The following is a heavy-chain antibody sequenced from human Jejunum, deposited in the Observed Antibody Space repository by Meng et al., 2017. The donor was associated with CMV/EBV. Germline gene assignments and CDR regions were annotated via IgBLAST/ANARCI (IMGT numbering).Heavy chain of an antibody. CDR3: ARDMNGSGSYAFDP. Sequence: GGSISSGSFFWTWMRQRPGKGLEWVGYIYYSGSTYYNPSLKSRLTISVDTSENQFSLKLNSVTAADTAMYYCARDMNGSGSYAFDPWGQGTLVTVSS. CDR2: IYYSGST. CDR1: GGSISSGSFF. V-gene: IGHV4-31*02. J-gene: IGHJ5*02. D-gene: IGHD3-10*01.